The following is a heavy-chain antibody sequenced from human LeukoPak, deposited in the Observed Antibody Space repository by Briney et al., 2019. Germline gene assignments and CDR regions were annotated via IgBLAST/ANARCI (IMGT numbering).Heavy chain of an antibody. CDR2: THYASKWYI. Sequence: SQTLSLTCAISGDSVSSNGIAWNWIRQSPSRGLEWLGRTHYASKWYIDYAVSVKSRIIINPDTSKNQFSLKLSSVTAADTAVYYCARHSWGGPDSSGYLPGIRYWGQGTLVTVSS. J-gene: IGHJ4*02. D-gene: IGHD3-22*01. CDR3: ARHSWGGPDSSGYLPGIRY. CDR1: GDSVSSNGIA. V-gene: IGHV6-1*01.